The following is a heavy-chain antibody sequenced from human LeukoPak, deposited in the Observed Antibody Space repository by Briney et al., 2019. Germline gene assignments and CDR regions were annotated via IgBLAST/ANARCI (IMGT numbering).Heavy chain of an antibody. CDR3: ARQGYISRYFDP. Sequence: KSSETLSLTCLVSGTSIRNSRFHWGWIRQPPGKGLEWIGSVHDSGSVDYRPSLKSRVTIFTDTSKNQFSLRMRFVTAADTAVYYCARQGYISRYFDPWGQGTLVAVSS. CDR1: GTSIRNSRFH. V-gene: IGHV4-39*01. D-gene: IGHD3-16*02. J-gene: IGHJ5*02. CDR2: VHDSGSV.